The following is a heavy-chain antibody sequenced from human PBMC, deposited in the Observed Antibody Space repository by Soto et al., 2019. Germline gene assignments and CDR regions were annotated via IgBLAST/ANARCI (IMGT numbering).Heavy chain of an antibody. CDR1: GSTFSNAW. D-gene: IGHD3-9*01. V-gene: IGHV3-15*01. Sequence: GGSLRLSCAASGSTFSNAWMSWVRQAPGKGLEWVGRIKSKTDSGTTDFSAPVKGRFTISRDDSKTTLYIKMNSIKTEDTDVYCCTTAYPHPTFSTSYPYYYYYGMDVWGQRTTVTVSS. CDR3: TTAYPHPTFSTSYPYYYYYGMDV. CDR2: IKSKTDSGTT. J-gene: IGHJ6*02.